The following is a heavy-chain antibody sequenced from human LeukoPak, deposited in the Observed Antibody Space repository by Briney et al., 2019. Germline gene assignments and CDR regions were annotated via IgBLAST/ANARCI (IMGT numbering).Heavy chain of an antibody. J-gene: IGHJ3*02. CDR2: ISYDGSNK. V-gene: IGHV3-30-3*01. CDR3: ARGAGDRHAFDI. D-gene: IGHD3-16*01. Sequence: QTGGSLRLSCAASGFTFSSYAMPWVRQAPGKGLEWVAVISYDGSNKYYADSVKGRFTISRDNSKNTLYLQMNSLRAEDTAVYYCARGAGDRHAFDIWGQGTMVTVSS. CDR1: GFTFSSYA.